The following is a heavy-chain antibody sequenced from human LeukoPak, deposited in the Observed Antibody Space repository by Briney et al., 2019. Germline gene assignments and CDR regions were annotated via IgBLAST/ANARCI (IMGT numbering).Heavy chain of an antibody. V-gene: IGHV6-1*01. CDR2: TYYRSKWYN. D-gene: IGHD3-22*01. CDR3: ARDTAPDYYDSSGYQVGFDY. CDR1: GDSVSTNSAT. J-gene: IGHJ4*02. Sequence: SQTLSLTCAISGDSVSTNSATWTWLRQSPSRGLEWLGRTYYRSKWYNDYAVSMKSRITINPDTSKNQFSLQLNSVTPEDTAMYYCARDTAPDYYDSSGYQVGFDYWGQGTLVTVSS.